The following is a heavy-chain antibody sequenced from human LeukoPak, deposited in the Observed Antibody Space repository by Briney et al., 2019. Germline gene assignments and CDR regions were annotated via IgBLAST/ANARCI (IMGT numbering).Heavy chain of an antibody. V-gene: IGHV3-33*01. Sequence: GGSLTLSCAPFGLTFSSYGMHWVRQTPGKGLEGVAIIWYDGSDKYYADSVKGRFTISRDNYKNSLYLQMNSLRGEDTAVYYCARDYGSGMDVWGKGTMVTVSS. CDR1: GLTFSSYG. CDR3: ARDYGSGMDV. J-gene: IGHJ6*04. D-gene: IGHD3-10*01. CDR2: IWYDGSDK.